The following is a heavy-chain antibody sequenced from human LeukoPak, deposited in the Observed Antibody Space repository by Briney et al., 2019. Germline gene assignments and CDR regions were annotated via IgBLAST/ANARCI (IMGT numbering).Heavy chain of an antibody. V-gene: IGHV3-43D*04. J-gene: IGHJ4*02. CDR2: ISWDGGST. D-gene: IGHD2-2*01. CDR3: AKDRLVKRDCSSTSCYNIDY. Sequence: GGSLRLSRAASGFTFDDYAMHWVRQAPGKGLEWVSLISWDGGSTYYADSVKGRFTISRDNSKNSLYLQMNSLRAEDTALYYCAKDRLVKRDCSSTSCYNIDYWGQGTLVTVSS. CDR1: GFTFDDYA.